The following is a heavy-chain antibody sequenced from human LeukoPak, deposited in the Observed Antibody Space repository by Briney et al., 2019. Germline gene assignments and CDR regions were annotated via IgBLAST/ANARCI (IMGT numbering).Heavy chain of an antibody. CDR1: GYTFTGYY. CDR3: ARVWFGESGYYYYYMDV. V-gene: IGHV1-2*02. Sequence: ASVKVSCKASGYTFTGYYMHWVRQAPGQGLEWMGWINPNSGGTNYAQKFQGRVTMTRDTSISTAYMELSRLRSDDTAVYYCARVWFGESGYYYYYMDVWGKGTTVTVSS. J-gene: IGHJ6*03. CDR2: INPNSGGT. D-gene: IGHD3-10*01.